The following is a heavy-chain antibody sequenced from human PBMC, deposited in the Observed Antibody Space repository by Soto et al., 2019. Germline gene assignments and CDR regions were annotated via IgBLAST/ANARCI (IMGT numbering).Heavy chain of an antibody. J-gene: IGHJ5*02. V-gene: IGHV4-59*08. D-gene: IGHD3-3*01. CDR3: ARVRFLEGFDP. CDR2: IYYSGST. CDR1: GGSISSYY. Sequence: PSETLSLTCTVSGGSISSYYWSWIRQPPGKGLEWIGYIYYSGSTNYNPSLKSRVTISVDTSKNQFSLKLSSVTAADTAVYYCARVRFLEGFDPWGQGTLVTVSS.